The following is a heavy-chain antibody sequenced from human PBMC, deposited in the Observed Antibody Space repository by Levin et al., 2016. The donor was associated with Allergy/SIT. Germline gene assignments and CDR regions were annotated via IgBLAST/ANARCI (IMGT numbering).Heavy chain of an antibody. CDR1: GFTFSDYY. J-gene: IGHJ3*02. V-gene: IGHV3-11*01. CDR2: ISSSGSTI. CDR3: ARDDQDSDAFDI. Sequence: GESLKISCAASGFTFSDYYMSWIRQAPGKGLEWVSYISSSGSTIYYADSVKGRFTISRDNAKNSLYLQMNSLRAEDTAVYYCARDDQDSDAFDIWGQGTMVTVSS.